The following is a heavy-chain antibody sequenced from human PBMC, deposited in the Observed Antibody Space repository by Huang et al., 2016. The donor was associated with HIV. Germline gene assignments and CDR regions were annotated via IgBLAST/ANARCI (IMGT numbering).Heavy chain of an antibody. Sequence: QVQLVQSGAEVKKPGASVKVSCKASGFNFNNYDFNWVRQASGQGLEWMGLMNPKSGNTGYAQKCQGRVTITRNTSITTAYMELRSLRSEDTAVYYCARARGFLYDSTGYYSRYYFDSWGQGTLVTISS. D-gene: IGHD3-22*01. CDR2: MNPKSGNT. V-gene: IGHV1-8*03. CDR1: GFNFNNYD. CDR3: ARARGFLYDSTGYYSRYYFDS. J-gene: IGHJ4*02.